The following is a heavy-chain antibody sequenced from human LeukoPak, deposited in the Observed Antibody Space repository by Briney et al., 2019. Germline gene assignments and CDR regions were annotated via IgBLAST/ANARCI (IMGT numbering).Heavy chain of an antibody. V-gene: IGHV1-69*04. D-gene: IGHD3-22*01. Sequence: SVEVSCKASGGTFSSYAISWVRQAPGQGLEWMGRIIPILGIANYAQKFQGRVTITADKSTSTAYMELSSLRSEDTAVYYCASREYDSTNYYLYYFDFWGQGTLVTVSS. J-gene: IGHJ4*02. CDR3: ASREYDSTNYYLYYFDF. CDR1: GGTFSSYA. CDR2: IIPILGIA.